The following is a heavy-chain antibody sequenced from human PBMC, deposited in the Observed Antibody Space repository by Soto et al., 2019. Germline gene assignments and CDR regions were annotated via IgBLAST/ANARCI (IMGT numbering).Heavy chain of an antibody. CDR1: GLTVSSNY. D-gene: IGHD5-12*01. CDR2: IYSAGST. Sequence: GGSLRLSCAASGLTVSSNYMSWVRQAPGKGLEWVSLIYSAGSTHYAESVKGRFTISRDNSNNTLYLQMNSLRAEDTAVYYCARTRFSTYDKDYYFDSWGQGTLVTVS. CDR3: ARTRFSTYDKDYYFDS. J-gene: IGHJ4*02. V-gene: IGHV3-53*01.